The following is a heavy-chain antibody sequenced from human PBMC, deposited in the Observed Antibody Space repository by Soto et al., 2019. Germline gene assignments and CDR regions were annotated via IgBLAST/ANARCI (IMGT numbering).Heavy chain of an antibody. Sequence: QVQLVESGGGVVQPGRSLRLSCAASGFTFSSYGMHWVRQAPGKGLEWVAVISYDGSNKYYADSVKGRFTISRDNSKNTLYLQMHSLRAEDTAVYYCAKDQQQLGGGFDYWGQGTLVPVSS. CDR2: ISYDGSNK. CDR3: AKDQQQLGGGFDY. J-gene: IGHJ4*02. CDR1: GFTFSSYG. D-gene: IGHD6-13*01. V-gene: IGHV3-30*18.